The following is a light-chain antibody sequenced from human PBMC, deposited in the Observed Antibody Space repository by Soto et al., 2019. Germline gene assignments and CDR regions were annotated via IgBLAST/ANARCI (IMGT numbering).Light chain of an antibody. CDR1: SGDGGGYNY. V-gene: IGLV2-14*01. CDR2: DVS. CDR3: SSYTGSSYYV. Sequence: SVLTQPGSVSGSPGQSITISCTGTSGDGGGYNYVSWYQQHPGKAAKLMVYDVSYRPSGVSNRFSGSKSGDTASLTISGLQAEDGADYYCSSYTGSSYYVFGTGTKATVL. J-gene: IGLJ1*01.